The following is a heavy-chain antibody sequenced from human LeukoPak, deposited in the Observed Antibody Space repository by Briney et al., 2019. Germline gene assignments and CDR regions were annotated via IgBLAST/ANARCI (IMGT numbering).Heavy chain of an antibody. D-gene: IGHD3-10*01. V-gene: IGHV3-7*01. Sequence: GGSLRLSCAASGFTFSSSWMSWVREAPGKGLEWVANIKQDGREKYYVDSVKGRFTISRDNAKNSLYLQMNSLRAEDTAVYYCARDPGTTWITMVRGVKYYFDYWGQGTLVTVSS. CDR2: IKQDGREK. CDR1: GFTFSSSW. CDR3: ARDPGTTWITMVRGVKYYFDY. J-gene: IGHJ4*02.